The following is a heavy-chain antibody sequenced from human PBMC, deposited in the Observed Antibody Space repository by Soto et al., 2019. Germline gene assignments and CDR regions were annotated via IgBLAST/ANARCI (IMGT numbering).Heavy chain of an antibody. J-gene: IGHJ4*02. CDR3: ARGRDFDY. CDR2: ISHSGST. V-gene: IGHV4-34*01. D-gene: IGHD6-6*01. CDR1: GGLFNGYH. Sequence: SETLSLTCGVNGGLFNGYHWSWIRQPPGKGLEWIGEISHSGSTNYNPSLKRRVAISVESSKRQFSLKLSSVSAADTAVYYCARGRDFDYWGQGNLVTVSS.